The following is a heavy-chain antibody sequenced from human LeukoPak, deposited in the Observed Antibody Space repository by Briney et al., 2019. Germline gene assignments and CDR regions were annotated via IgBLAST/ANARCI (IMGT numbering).Heavy chain of an antibody. D-gene: IGHD2-8*02. CDR1: GFTFSSYA. CDR3: ASGGVVLSGSYYGMDV. J-gene: IGHJ6*02. Sequence: GGSLRLPCAASGFTFSSYAMSWVRQAPGKGLEWVSAISGRSGSTYYADSVKGRFTISRDNSKNTLYLQMNSLRAEDTAVYYCASGGVVLSGSYYGMDVWGQGTTVTVSS. V-gene: IGHV3-23*01. CDR2: ISGRSGST.